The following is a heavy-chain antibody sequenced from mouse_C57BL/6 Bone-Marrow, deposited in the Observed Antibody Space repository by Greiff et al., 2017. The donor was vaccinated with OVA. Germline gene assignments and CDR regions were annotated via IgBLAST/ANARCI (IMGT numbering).Heavy chain of an antibody. D-gene: IGHD1-1*01. CDR2: INPYNGGT. J-gene: IGHJ2*01. V-gene: IGHV1-19*01. CDR1: GYTFTDYY. Sequence: EVKLVESGPVLVKPGASVKMSCKASGYTFTDYYMNWVKQSHGKSLEWIGVINPYNGGTSYNQKFKGKATLTVDKSSSTAYMELNSLTSEDSAVYYCARGDGSSSWYFDYWGQGTTLTVSS. CDR3: ARGDGSSSWYFDY.